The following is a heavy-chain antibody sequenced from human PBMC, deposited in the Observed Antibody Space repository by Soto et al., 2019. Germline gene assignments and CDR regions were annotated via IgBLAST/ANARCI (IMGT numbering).Heavy chain of an antibody. J-gene: IGHJ4*02. D-gene: IGHD1-26*01. V-gene: IGHV1-69*01. CDR3: ARVGGVGAPPGTDF. CDR1: GGTFSSYV. CDR2: VIPILGQA. Sequence: QLVQSGAEVKKPGSSVKISCNASGGTFSSYVISWLRQAPGQGLEWMGGVIPILGQAYYAPNLQGRVTITADDSTRTAYMELNRLTSADTAVYFCARVGGVGAPPGTDFWGQGTLVTVSS.